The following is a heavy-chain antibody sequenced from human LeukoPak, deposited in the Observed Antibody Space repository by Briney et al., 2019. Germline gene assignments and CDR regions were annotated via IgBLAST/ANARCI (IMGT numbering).Heavy chain of an antibody. D-gene: IGHD3-3*01. V-gene: IGHV3-30*02. Sequence: PGGSLRLSCAASGFTFSSYGMHWVRQAPGKGLEWVAFIRYDGSNKYYADSVKGRFTISRDNSKNTLYLQMNSLRAEDTAVYYCAKWANYDFWSGYFDSWGQGTLAMVSS. CDR3: AKWANYDFWSGYFDS. J-gene: IGHJ4*02. CDR1: GFTFSSYG. CDR2: IRYDGSNK.